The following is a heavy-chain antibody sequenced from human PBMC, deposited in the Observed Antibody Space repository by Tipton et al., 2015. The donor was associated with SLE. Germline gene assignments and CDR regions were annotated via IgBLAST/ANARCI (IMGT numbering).Heavy chain of an antibody. Sequence: TLSLTCTVSGGSVSSGSYYWSWIRQPPGKGLEWIGYIYYSGSTNYNPSLTSRVTISVDTSKNQLSLKLSSVTAADTAVYYCARSSGWAYWGQGTLVTVSS. D-gene: IGHD6-19*01. CDR1: GGSVSSGSYY. CDR2: IYYSGST. CDR3: ARSSGWAY. J-gene: IGHJ4*02. V-gene: IGHV4-61*01.